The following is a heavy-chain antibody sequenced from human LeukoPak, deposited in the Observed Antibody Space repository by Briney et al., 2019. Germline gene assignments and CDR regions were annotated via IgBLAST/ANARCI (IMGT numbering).Heavy chain of an antibody. CDR1: GFTFSNYW. V-gene: IGHV3-7*03. CDR2: IKKDGSEK. D-gene: IGHD6-13*01. J-gene: IGHJ4*02. Sequence: GGSLRLSCAASGFTFSNYWMSWVRQAPGKGLEWVANIKKDGSEKYYVDSVKGRFTISRDNAKNSMYLQMNSLRAEDTAVYYCARGLYSSTSYYFDYWGQGTLVTVSS. CDR3: ARGLYSSTSYYFDY.